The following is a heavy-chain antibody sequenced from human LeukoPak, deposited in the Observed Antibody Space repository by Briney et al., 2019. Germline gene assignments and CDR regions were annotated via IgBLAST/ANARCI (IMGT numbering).Heavy chain of an antibody. Sequence: GGSLRLSCAASGFTFSSYAMHWVRQAPGKRPEWVSVVAIGGADKFYADSVKGRFTISRDDSKNTLYLQMSSLRAEDTAVYYCAKDSYSRNGVYGAFDVWGQGTMVTVSS. CDR1: GFTFSSYA. V-gene: IGHV3-23*01. CDR2: VAIGGADK. J-gene: IGHJ3*01. D-gene: IGHD2-8*01. CDR3: AKDSYSRNGVYGAFDV.